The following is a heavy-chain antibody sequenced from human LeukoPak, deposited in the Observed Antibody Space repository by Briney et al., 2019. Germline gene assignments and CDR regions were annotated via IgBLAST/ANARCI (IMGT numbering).Heavy chain of an antibody. J-gene: IGHJ4*02. D-gene: IGHD1-26*01. Sequence: HAGGSLRLSCAASGFTFSSYGMHWVRQAPGKGLEWVAFIRYDGSKYYADSVKGRFTISRDNSKNTLYLQMNSLRAEDTAVYYCAKDRRGMGATAADYWGQGTLVTVSS. V-gene: IGHV3-30*02. CDR1: GFTFSSYG. CDR3: AKDRRGMGATAADY. CDR2: IRYDGSK.